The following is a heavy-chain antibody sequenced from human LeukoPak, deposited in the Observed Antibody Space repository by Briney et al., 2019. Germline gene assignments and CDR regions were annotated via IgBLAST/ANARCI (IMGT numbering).Heavy chain of an antibody. CDR1: GGSISGGDYY. CDR2: IYYSGST. J-gene: IGHJ3*02. CDR3: AKAAAWEYYAFDI. Sequence: SETLSLTCTVSGGSISGGDYYWSWIRQPPGKGLEWIGYIYYSGSTYYNPPLKSRVTISVDTSENQFSLKLSSVTAADTAVYYCAKAAAWEYYAFDIWGQGTMVTVSS. V-gene: IGHV4-30-4*01. D-gene: IGHD6-13*01.